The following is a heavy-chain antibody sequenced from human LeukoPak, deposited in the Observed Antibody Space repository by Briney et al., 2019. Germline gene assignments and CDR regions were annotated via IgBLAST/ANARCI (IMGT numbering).Heavy chain of an antibody. CDR1: GDSIDSGVYY. Sequence: SETLSLTCTVSGDSIDSGVYYWGWIRQHPGQDLEWIGYVYYSGSTYYHPSLKSRVTISIDTSKNQFSLKLSSVTAADTAVYYCARDLVTVTKGFDIWGQGTMVSVSS. J-gene: IGHJ3*02. CDR3: ARDLVTVTKGFDI. V-gene: IGHV4-31*03. D-gene: IGHD4-17*01. CDR2: VYYSGST.